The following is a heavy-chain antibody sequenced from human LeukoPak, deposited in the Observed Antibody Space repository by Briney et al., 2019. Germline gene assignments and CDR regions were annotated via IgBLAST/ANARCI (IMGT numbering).Heavy chain of an antibody. J-gene: IGHJ5*02. Sequence: GGSLRLSCAASGFTFSNSAMNWVRQPPGKGLEWVSTINSGGDSTYYADSVKGRFTISRDNSKNTLSLQMNSLSPEDTAIYYCAKDRWVPDSWGQGTVVTASS. V-gene: IGHV3-23*01. D-gene: IGHD1-14*01. CDR1: GFTFSNSA. CDR2: INSGGDST. CDR3: AKDRWVPDS.